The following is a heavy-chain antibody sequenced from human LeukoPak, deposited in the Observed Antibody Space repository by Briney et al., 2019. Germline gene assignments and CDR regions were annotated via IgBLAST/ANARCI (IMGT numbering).Heavy chain of an antibody. CDR2: INHSGST. D-gene: IGHD3-10*01. CDR1: GGSFSGYY. V-gene: IGHV4-34*01. J-gene: IGHJ4*02. Sequence: SETLSLTCAVYGGSFSGYYWSWIRQPPGKGLEWIGEINHSGSTNYNPSLKSRVTISVDTSKNQFSLKLSSVTAADTAVYYCARRTYYYGSGSYYRPYYFDYWGQGTLVTVSS. CDR3: ARRTYYYGSGSYYRPYYFDY.